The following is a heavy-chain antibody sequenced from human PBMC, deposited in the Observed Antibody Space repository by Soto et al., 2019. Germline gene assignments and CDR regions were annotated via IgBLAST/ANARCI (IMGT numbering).Heavy chain of an antibody. CDR1: GYTFTSYG. D-gene: IGHD6-6*01. CDR2: ISAYNGNT. V-gene: IGHV1-18*01. J-gene: IGHJ6*02. Sequence: GASVKVSGKASGYTFTSYGISWVRQAPGQGLEWMGWISAYNGNTNYAQKLQGRVTMTTDTSTSTAYMELRSLRSDDTAVYYCARVYSSSSYYYYGMDVWGQGTTVTVSS. CDR3: ARVYSSSSYYYYGMDV.